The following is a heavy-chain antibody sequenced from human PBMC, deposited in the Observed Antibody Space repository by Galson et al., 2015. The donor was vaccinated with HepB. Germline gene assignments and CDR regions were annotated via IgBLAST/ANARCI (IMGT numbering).Heavy chain of an antibody. Sequence: QSGAEVKKPGESLKISCKSSGDRFTSDWIGWARQMPGKGLEWMGIIYPGDSDTRYSPSFQGQVTISADKSNTTAYLQWNSLKASDSATYYCARLQSEYDPLRYNYYYYMDVWGKGTTVTVSS. V-gene: IGHV5-51*01. CDR2: IYPGDSDT. CDR3: ARLQSEYDPLRYNYYYYMDV. J-gene: IGHJ6*03. CDR1: GDRFTSDW. D-gene: IGHD1-1*01.